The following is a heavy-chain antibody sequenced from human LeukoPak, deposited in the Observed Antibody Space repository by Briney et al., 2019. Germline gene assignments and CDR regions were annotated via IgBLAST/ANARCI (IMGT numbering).Heavy chain of an antibody. D-gene: IGHD5-18*01. CDR1: GFTLDGVG. J-gene: IGHJ6*02. CDR3: ARQIAMAKYYYYGMDV. CDR2: ISWNGGRT. Sequence: GGSLRLSCVASGFTLDGVGVSWVRQAPGKGLEWVSGISWNGGRTAYADAVKGRFTISRDNAKNSLFLQMKSLRAEDTALYYCARQIAMAKYYYYGMDVWGPGTTATVSS. V-gene: IGHV3-20*04.